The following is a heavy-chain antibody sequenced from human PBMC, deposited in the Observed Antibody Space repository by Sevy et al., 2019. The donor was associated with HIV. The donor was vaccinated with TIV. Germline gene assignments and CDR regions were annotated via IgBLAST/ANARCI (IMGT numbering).Heavy chain of an antibody. V-gene: IGHV1-18*01. Sequence: ASVKVSCKTSGYTFTSYGISWVRQAPGQGLEWMGWISAYNGNTNYAQKLQGRVTMTTDTSTSTAYMELRSLRSDDTAVYYCAREGGQLVPAYFDYWGQGTLVTVSS. CDR2: ISAYNGNT. D-gene: IGHD6-6*01. J-gene: IGHJ4*02. CDR3: AREGGQLVPAYFDY. CDR1: GYTFTSYG.